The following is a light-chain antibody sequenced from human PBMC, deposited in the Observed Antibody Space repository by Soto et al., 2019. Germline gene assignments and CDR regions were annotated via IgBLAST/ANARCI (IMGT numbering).Light chain of an antibody. J-gene: IGKJ3*01. CDR3: QQSFSITFT. V-gene: IGKV1-39*01. CDR2: DAS. Sequence: DIQMTQSPSSLSATVGDRVTITCRASQTIGKYLNWYQQQPGKVPKLLIYDASYLQSGVPSRFSGSESGTDFTLNITDMRTEASAPYYCQQSFSITFTFGPGTKVDI. CDR1: QTIGKY.